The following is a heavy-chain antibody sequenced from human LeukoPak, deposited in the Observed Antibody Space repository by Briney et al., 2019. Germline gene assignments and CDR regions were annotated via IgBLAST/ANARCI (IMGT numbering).Heavy chain of an antibody. J-gene: IGHJ4*02. CDR1: GFTFSSYG. V-gene: IGHV3-33*06. Sequence: GGSLRLSCAASGFTFSSYGMPWVRQAPGKGLEWVAVIWYDGSNKYYADSVKGRFTISRDNSKNTLYLQMNSLRAEDTAVYYCAKGVYTAMVLSRFDYWGQGTLVTVSS. D-gene: IGHD5-18*01. CDR3: AKGVYTAMVLSRFDY. CDR2: IWYDGSNK.